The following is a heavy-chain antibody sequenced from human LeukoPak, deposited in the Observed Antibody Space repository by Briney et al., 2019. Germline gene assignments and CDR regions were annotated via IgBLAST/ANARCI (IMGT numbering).Heavy chain of an antibody. D-gene: IGHD1-26*01. CDR2: IFYTGST. CDR1: GASIRSYY. V-gene: IGHV4-59*01. J-gene: IGHJ3*02. Sequence: PSETLSLTCTVSGASIRSYYWSWIRQPPGQRLEWIGFIFYTGSTNYNPSLKGRVTISIDTSKSQFSLKLSSVTAADTAVYYCASDHGGSAHHGAAFDIWGRGTLVTVSS. CDR3: ASDHGGSAHHGAAFDI.